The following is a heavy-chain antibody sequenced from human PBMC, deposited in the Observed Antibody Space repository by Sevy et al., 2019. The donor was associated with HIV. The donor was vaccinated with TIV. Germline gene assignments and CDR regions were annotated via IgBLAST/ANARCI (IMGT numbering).Heavy chain of an antibody. J-gene: IGHJ4*02. Sequence: SETLSLTCTVSGGSVSSYNWSWIRQPPGKGLEWIGYIYYSGSTNYNPTLKSRVTISVDTSKNQFSLKLSSVTAADTAVYYCARVDTAMVGLDYWGQGTLVTVSS. V-gene: IGHV4-59*02. CDR1: GGSVSSYN. D-gene: IGHD5-18*01. CDR3: ARVDTAMVGLDY. CDR2: IYYSGST.